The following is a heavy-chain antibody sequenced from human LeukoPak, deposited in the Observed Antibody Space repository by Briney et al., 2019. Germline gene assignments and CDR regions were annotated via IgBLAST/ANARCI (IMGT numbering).Heavy chain of an antibody. D-gene: IGHD2-2*01. CDR1: GGSISGYY. CDR2: DYTSGST. V-gene: IGHV4-4*07. J-gene: IGHJ4*02. Sequence: SETLSLTCTVSGGSISGYYWSWIRQPAGKGLEWIGRDYTSGSTNYSPSLKSRVTMSVDTSKNQFSLNLRSVTAADTAVYYCARDRCSSTSCPFDYWGQGTLVTVSS. CDR3: ARDRCSSTSCPFDY.